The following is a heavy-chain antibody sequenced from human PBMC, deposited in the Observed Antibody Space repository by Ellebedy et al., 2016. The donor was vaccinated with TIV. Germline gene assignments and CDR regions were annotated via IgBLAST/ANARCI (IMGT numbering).Heavy chain of an antibody. V-gene: IGHV1-46*01. CDR1: GYTFTSYY. D-gene: IGHD3-3*01. CDR2: INPSGGST. J-gene: IGHJ6*02. CDR3: AREGELTIFDLPPDYGMDV. Sequence: AASVEVSCKASGYTFTSYYMHWVRQAPGQGLEWMGIINPSGGSTSYAQKFQGRVTMTRDTSTSTVYMELSSLRSEDTAVYYCAREGELTIFDLPPDYGMDVWGQGTTVTVSS.